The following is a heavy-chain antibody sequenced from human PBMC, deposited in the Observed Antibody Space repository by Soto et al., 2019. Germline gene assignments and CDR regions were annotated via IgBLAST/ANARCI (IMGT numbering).Heavy chain of an antibody. V-gene: IGHV4-30-4*01. J-gene: IGHJ4*02. CDR2: IYYSGST. Sequence: SETLSLTCTVSGGSISSGDYYWSWIRQPPGKGLEWIGYIYYSGSTYYNPSLKSRLSISVDTSKNQFSLKLSSVTAADTAVYYCARAQLVGYYFNYWGQGTLVTVSS. D-gene: IGHD2-2*01. CDR1: GGSISSGDYY. CDR3: ARAQLVGYYFNY.